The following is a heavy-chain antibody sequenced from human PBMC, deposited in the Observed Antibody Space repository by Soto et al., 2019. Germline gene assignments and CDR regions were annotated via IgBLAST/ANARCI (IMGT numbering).Heavy chain of an antibody. J-gene: IGHJ6*02. Sequence: QVPLVQSGAEVKKPGSSVKVSCKASGGTFSSYAISWVRQAPGQGLEWMGGIIPIFGTPNYAQKFQGRVTITADESTSTAYMELSSLRSEDTAVYYCAKDRGYSYGNYYYYGMDVWGQGTTVTVSS. V-gene: IGHV1-69*12. CDR1: GGTFSSYA. CDR2: IIPIFGTP. D-gene: IGHD5-18*01. CDR3: AKDRGYSYGNYYYYGMDV.